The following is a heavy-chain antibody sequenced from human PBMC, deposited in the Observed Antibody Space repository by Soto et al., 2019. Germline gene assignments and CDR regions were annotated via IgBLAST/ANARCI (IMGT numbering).Heavy chain of an antibody. CDR1: GFTFSSYA. CDR2: ISGSGGST. D-gene: IGHD5-12*01. J-gene: IGHJ5*02. CDR3: AKDPRDGYTLGWFDP. Sequence: EVQLLESGGGLVQPGGSLRLSCAASGFTFSSYAMSWVRQAPGKGLEWVSAISGSGGSTYYADSVKGRFTISRDNSKNTLYLQMTSLRAEDTAVYYCAKDPRDGYTLGWFDPWGQGTLVTVSS. V-gene: IGHV3-23*01.